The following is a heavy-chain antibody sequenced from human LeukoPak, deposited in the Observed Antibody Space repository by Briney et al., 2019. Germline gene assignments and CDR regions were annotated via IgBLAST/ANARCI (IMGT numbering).Heavy chain of an antibody. CDR3: ARAGYDSSGYYLRFDT. J-gene: IGHJ5*02. V-gene: IGHV4-59*01. CDR2: IYYSGST. CDR1: GGSIRSYY. D-gene: IGHD3-22*01. Sequence: PSETLSLTCTVSGGSIRSYYWSWIRQFPGKGLEWIGYIYYSGSTNYNPSLKSRVTISVDTSKNQFSLKLSSVTAADTAVYYCARAGYDSSGYYLRFDTWGQGTLVTVSS.